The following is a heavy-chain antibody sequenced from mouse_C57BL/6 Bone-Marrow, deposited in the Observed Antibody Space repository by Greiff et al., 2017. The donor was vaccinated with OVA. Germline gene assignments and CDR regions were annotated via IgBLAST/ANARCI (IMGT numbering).Heavy chain of an antibody. CDR1: GFTFSSYG. V-gene: IGHV5-6*02. Sequence: DVKLQESGGDLVKPGGSLKLSCAASGFTFSSYGMSWVRQTPDKRLEWVATISSGGSYTYYPDRVKGRFTISRDNAKKTLYLQMSSLKSEDTAMYYCASDYGNPFAYWGQGTLVTVSA. CDR3: ASDYGNPFAY. J-gene: IGHJ3*01. CDR2: ISSGGSYT. D-gene: IGHD2-1*01.